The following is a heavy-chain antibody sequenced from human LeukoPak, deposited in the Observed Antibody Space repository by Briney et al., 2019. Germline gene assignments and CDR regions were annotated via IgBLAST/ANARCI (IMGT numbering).Heavy chain of an antibody. V-gene: IGHV3-21*01. CDR2: ISSSSSYI. CDR3: ARVQKASGATTPLFRY. Sequence: PGGSLRLSCAASGFTFSSYSMNWLRQAPGKGLEWVSSISSSSSYIYYADSVKGRFTISRDNAKNSLYLQMNSLRAEDTAVYYSARVQKASGATTPLFRYWGQGTLVTVPS. D-gene: IGHD1-26*01. J-gene: IGHJ4*02. CDR1: GFTFSSYS.